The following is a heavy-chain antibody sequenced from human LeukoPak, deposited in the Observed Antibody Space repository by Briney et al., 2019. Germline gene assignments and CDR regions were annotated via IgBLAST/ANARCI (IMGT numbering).Heavy chain of an antibody. CDR1: GYTFTGYY. CDR3: ARVPLQYYDFWSTYYYYYMDV. D-gene: IGHD3-3*01. J-gene: IGHJ6*03. CDR2: INPNSGGT. V-gene: IGHV1-2*02. Sequence: ASVTVSCKASGYTFTGYYMHWVRQAPGQGLEWMGWINPNSGGTNYAQKFQGRVTMTRDTSISTAYMELSRLRSDDTAVYYCARVPLQYYDFWSTYYYYYMDVWGKGTTVTVSS.